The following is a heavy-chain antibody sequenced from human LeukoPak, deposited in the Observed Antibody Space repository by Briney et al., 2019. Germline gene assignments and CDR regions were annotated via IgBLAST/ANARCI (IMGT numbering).Heavy chain of an antibody. D-gene: IGHD6-13*01. Sequence: GGSLRLSCAASGFTFSSYWMNWVRQAPGKGLEWVAVISYDGSNKYYADSVKGRFTISRDNSKNTLYLQMNSLRAEDTAVYYCALSSSWYGGFFDYWGQGTLVTVSS. CDR1: GFTFSSYW. CDR3: ALSSSWYGGFFDY. V-gene: IGHV3-30*03. J-gene: IGHJ4*02. CDR2: ISYDGSNK.